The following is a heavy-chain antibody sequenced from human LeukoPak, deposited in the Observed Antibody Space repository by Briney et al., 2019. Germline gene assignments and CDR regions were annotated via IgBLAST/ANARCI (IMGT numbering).Heavy chain of an antibody. V-gene: IGHV3-30*03. CDR2: ISYDGTNK. Sequence: GGSLRLSCAASGFTFSSYGMHWVRQAPGKGLEWVAVISYDGTNKYYADFVKGRFTISRDNSKNTLSLQMNSLRAEDTAVYYCAAEVGPRDFGNWGQGTLVTVSS. D-gene: IGHD1-26*01. CDR3: AAEVGPRDFGN. J-gene: IGHJ4*02. CDR1: GFTFSSYG.